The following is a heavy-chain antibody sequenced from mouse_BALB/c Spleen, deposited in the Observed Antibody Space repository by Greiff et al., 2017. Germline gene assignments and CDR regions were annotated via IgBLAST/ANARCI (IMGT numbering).Heavy chain of an antibody. CDR2: IWSGGST. J-gene: IGHJ4*01. CDR3: ARKGVRRYYAMDY. CDR1: GFSLTSYG. Sequence: VKLMESGPGLVQPSQSLSITCTVSGFSLTSYGVHWVRQSPGKGLEWLGVIWSGGSTDYNAAFISRLSISKDNSKSQVFFKMNSLQANDTAIYYCARKGVRRYYAMDYWGQGTSVTVSS. V-gene: IGHV2-2*02. D-gene: IGHD2-14*01.